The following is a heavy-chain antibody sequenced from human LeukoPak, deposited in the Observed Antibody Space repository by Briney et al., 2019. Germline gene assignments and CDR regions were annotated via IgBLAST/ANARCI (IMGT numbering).Heavy chain of an antibody. D-gene: IGHD2-8*02. Sequence: PGGSLRLPCVASGFTFANHWMSWVRQAPGKGPEWVANIKQDESKTYYLDSVKGRFTISRDNAKNSLYLQINSLRAEDTAVYYCARETSLYCSGNDCYWAFDRWGQGTLVTVSS. CDR3: ARETSLYCSGNDCYWAFDR. J-gene: IGHJ5*02. CDR2: IKQDESKT. V-gene: IGHV3-7*01. CDR1: GFTFANHW.